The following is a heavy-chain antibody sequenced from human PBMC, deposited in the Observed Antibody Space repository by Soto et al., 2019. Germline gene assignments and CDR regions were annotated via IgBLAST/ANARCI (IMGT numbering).Heavy chain of an antibody. D-gene: IGHD3-16*01. CDR3: ARWGTTGGLDV. V-gene: IGHV3-30*19. Sequence: QVQLVESGGGVVQPGTSLRVSCVGSGFTFRSYVIHWVRQAPGKGLEWVALTSYDGSDKYYGDSVRGRFTISIDNSRNKVDLQMDSLRLEETALYYCARWGTTGGLDVWGQGTLVSVSS. CDR1: GFTFRSYV. J-gene: IGHJ1*01. CDR2: TSYDGSDK.